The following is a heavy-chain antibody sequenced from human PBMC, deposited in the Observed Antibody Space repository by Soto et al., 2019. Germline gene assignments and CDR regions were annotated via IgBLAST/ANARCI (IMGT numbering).Heavy chain of an antibody. CDR2: IYHTGLT. CDR3: ARNSGTGSGLEV. D-gene: IGHD2-15*01. J-gene: IGHJ3*01. Sequence: QVQLQESGPGLVKPSGTLSLTCAVSGGSISTSNWWTWVRQAPGKGLEWIGEIYHTGLTNYIPSLKSRVIMAVDRSRSQFSLKINSVTAADTAVYYCARNSGTGSGLEVWGQGTMVAVSS. CDR1: GGSISTSNW. V-gene: IGHV4-4*02.